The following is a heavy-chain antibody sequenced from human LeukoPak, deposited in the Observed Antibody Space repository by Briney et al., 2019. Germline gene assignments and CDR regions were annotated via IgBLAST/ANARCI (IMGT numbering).Heavy chain of an antibody. CDR3: ARGGGSGRWGSAFDM. V-gene: IGHV3-7*01. Sequence: GGSLRLSCAASGFTFSSSAMSWVRQAPGKGLEWVANMKQDGREKYYVDSVKGRFTISRDNAKNSLYLQMNSLRDEDTAVYYCARGGGSGRWGSAFDMWGQGTMVTVSS. CDR2: MKQDGREK. D-gene: IGHD6-19*01. J-gene: IGHJ3*02. CDR1: GFTFSSSA.